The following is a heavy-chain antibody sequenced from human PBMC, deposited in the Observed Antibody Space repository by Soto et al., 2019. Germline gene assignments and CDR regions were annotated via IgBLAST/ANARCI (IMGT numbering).Heavy chain of an antibody. CDR2: ISGSGGST. J-gene: IGHJ4*02. D-gene: IGHD2-15*01. CDR3: ANSYCSGGSCYGSNFDH. Sequence: GGSLRLSCAASGFTFSSYAMSWVRQAPGKGLEWVSAISGSGGSTYYADSVKGRFTISRDNSKNTLYLQMNSLRAEDTAVYYCANSYCSGGSCYGSNFDHWGQGTLVTVSS. V-gene: IGHV3-23*01. CDR1: GFTFSSYA.